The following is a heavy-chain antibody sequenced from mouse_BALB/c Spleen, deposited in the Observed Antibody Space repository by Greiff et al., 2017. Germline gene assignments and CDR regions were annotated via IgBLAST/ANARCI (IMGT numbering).Heavy chain of an antibody. CDR2: IYPGNSDT. J-gene: IGHJ2*01. D-gene: IGHD2-4*01. CDR1: GYTFTSYC. V-gene: IGHV1-5*01. CDR3: TGIYYDYDEVPAFDY. Sequence: EVKLLESGPVLARPGASVKMSCKASGYTFTSYCMHWVKQRPGQGLEWIGAIYPGNSDTSYNQKFKGKAKLTAVTSTSTAYMELSSLTNEDSAVDCCTGIYYDYDEVPAFDYWGQGTTLTVSS.